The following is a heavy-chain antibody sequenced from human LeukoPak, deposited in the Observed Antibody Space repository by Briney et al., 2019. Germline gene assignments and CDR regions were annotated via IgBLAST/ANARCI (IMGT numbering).Heavy chain of an antibody. CDR1: GFTFSNYW. J-gene: IGHJ4*02. D-gene: IGHD6-19*01. CDR3: ASQSSSGWFQ. Sequence: GGSLRLSCAASGFTFSNYWMSWVRQAPGKGLEWVANIKQDGSEKYYVDSVKGRFTISRDNAKNSLYLQMNSLRAEDTAVYYCASQSSSGWFQWGQGTLVTVSS. CDR2: IKQDGSEK. V-gene: IGHV3-7*01.